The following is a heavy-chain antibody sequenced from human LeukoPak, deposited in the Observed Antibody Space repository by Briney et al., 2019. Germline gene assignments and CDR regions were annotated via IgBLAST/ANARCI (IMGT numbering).Heavy chain of an antibody. J-gene: IGHJ4*02. D-gene: IGHD3-22*01. Sequence: GGSLRLSCAASGFTFNNAWMSWVSQAPGKGLEWVGRIKSKTDGGTTDYAAPVKGRFTISRDDSKNTLYLQMNSLKTEDTAVYYCITFSMIVVVITDWGQGTLVTVSS. CDR3: ITFSMIVVVITD. CDR1: GFTFNNAW. CDR2: IKSKTDGGTT. V-gene: IGHV3-15*01.